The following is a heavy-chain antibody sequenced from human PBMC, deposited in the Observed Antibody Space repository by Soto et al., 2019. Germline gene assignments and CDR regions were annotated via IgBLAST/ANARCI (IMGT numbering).Heavy chain of an antibody. V-gene: IGHV1-3*01. Sequence: ASVKVSCKASGYTSTSYGIHWVRQAPGQRLEWMGWINAANGDTKYSPKFQGRVTITRDTSASTAYMELSSLRSGDTAVYYCVRRHVSATGIDWFDPWGQGTLVTVSS. CDR1: GYTSTSYG. J-gene: IGHJ5*02. CDR3: VRRHVSATGIDWFDP. CDR2: INAANGDT. D-gene: IGHD6-13*01.